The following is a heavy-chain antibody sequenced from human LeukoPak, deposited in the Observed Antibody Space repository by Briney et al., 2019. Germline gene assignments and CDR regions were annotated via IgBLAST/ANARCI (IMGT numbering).Heavy chain of an antibody. Sequence: GGSLRLSCAASGFTFSSYAMSWVRQAPGKGLEWVSAISGSGGSTYYADSVKGRFTSCRDNSKKTLYLQMNSLRAEDTAVYYCAKVGHGYSSIPLLDYWGQGTLVTVSS. CDR1: GFTFSSYA. CDR3: AKVGHGYSSIPLLDY. D-gene: IGHD6-13*01. CDR2: ISGSGGST. V-gene: IGHV3-23*01. J-gene: IGHJ4*02.